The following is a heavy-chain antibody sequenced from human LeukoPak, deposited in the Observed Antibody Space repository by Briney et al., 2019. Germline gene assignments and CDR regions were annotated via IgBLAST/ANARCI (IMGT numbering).Heavy chain of an antibody. CDR1: GFTFTKFG. J-gene: IGHJ3*01. CDR3: ARCTASCYANAFDV. Sequence: TGGSLRLSCAASGFTFTKFGMHWVRQLPGKGLEWVSAINGGGDATEYADSVKGRFTISRDNSKKTLYLQMNSLRPEDTAVYYCARCTASCYANAFDVWGQGTLLTVSS. V-gene: IGHV3-23*01. CDR2: INGGGDAT. D-gene: IGHD2-2*01.